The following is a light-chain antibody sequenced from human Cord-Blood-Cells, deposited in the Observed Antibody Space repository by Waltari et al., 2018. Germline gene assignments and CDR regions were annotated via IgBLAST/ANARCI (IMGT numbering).Light chain of an antibody. Sequence: DIVMTQSPDSLAVSLGERATINCKSRQSVLYSSNNKNYLAWYQQKPGKPPKLLIYWASTRESGVPDRFSGSGSGTDFTLTISSLQAEDVAVYYCQQYYSTPPWTFGQGTKVEIK. J-gene: IGKJ1*01. CDR2: WAS. V-gene: IGKV4-1*01. CDR3: QQYYSTPPWT. CDR1: QSVLYSSNNKNY.